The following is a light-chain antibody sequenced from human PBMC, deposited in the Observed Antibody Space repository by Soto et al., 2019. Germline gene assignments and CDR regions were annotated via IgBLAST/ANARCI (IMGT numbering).Light chain of an antibody. CDR2: AAS. CDR1: QSISSY. J-gene: IGKJ1*01. CDR3: QQSYSSPPT. Sequence: DIQMPQSPSSLSASVGDRVTITWRASQSISSYLNWYQQKPGKAPKLLIFAASSLQSGVPSRFSGSRSGPDFTLTISSLQPEDFATYYCQQSYSSPPTFGQGTKVDI. V-gene: IGKV1-39*01.